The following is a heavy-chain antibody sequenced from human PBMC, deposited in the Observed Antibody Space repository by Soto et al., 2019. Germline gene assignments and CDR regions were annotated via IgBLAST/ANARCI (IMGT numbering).Heavy chain of an antibody. CDR1: GGSFSGYY. V-gene: IGHV4-34*01. D-gene: IGHD3-10*01. CDR2: INHSGRT. CDR3: ARGVGFGYYYYHMDR. Sequence: SETLSLTCAVYGGSFSGYYWSWIRQPPGKGLEWIGEINHSGRTNYNPSLGSRVTISIDTSKNQFSLKLTSVTAADTAVYYCARGVGFGYYYYHMDRWGQGTTVTVSS. J-gene: IGHJ6*02.